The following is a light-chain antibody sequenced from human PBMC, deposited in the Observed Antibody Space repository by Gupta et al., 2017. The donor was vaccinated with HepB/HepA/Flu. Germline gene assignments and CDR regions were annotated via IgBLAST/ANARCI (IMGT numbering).Light chain of an antibody. CDR2: QDA. J-gene: IGLJ2*01. CDR1: KLGDKY. CDR3: PEWDNSTFV. Sequence: TCSGDKLGDKYASWYQQKAGQSPVLIIYQDAKRPSGIPERFSGSNSGNTATLTISGTQAMEEADYSCPEWDNSTFVFGGGTKLTVL. V-gene: IGLV3-1*01.